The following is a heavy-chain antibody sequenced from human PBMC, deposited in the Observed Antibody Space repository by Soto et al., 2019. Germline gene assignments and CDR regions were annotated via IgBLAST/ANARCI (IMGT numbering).Heavy chain of an antibody. D-gene: IGHD4-4*01. CDR3: ASFNDRLTPATVLH. CDR2: NYRTGST. CDR1: GGSISSDGYS. V-gene: IGHV4-30-2*01. Sequence: SLTCAVSGGSISSDGYSWNWIRQPPGKGLGWIGYNYRTGSTDYNPSLKSRVTISIDKSRNQFSLKLRSVTAADTAVYYCASFNDRLTPATVLHWGQGTLVTVSS. J-gene: IGHJ4*02.